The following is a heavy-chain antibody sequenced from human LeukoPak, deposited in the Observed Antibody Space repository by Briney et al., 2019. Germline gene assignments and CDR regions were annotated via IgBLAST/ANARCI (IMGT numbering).Heavy chain of an antibody. CDR2: TGGDT. J-gene: IGHJ3*02. V-gene: IGHV3-53*01. Sequence: TGGDTYYADSVKGRFTISRDNSKNTLYLQMNSLRAEDTAVYYCARDRGTGGAFDIWGQGTKVTVSS. CDR3: ARDRGTGGAFDI. D-gene: IGHD3-10*01.